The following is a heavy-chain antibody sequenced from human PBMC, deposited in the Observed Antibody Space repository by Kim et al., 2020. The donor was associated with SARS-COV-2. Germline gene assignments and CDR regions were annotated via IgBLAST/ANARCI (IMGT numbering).Heavy chain of an antibody. V-gene: IGHV1-69*04. D-gene: IGHD2-2*01. Sequence: SVKVSCKASGGTFSSYAISWVRQAPGQGLEWMGRIIPILGIANYAQKFQGRVTITADKSTSTAYMELSSLRSEDTAVYYCARISDDCSSTSCNWFDPWGQGTLVTVSS. CDR2: IIPILGIA. CDR1: GGTFSSYA. J-gene: IGHJ5*02. CDR3: ARISDDCSSTSCNWFDP.